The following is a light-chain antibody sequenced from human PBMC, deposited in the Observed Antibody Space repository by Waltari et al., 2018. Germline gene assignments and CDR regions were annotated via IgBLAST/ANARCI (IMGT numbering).Light chain of an antibody. CDR3: SAYTSGSIVV. CDR2: EVS. V-gene: IGLV2-14*01. CDR1: SSDVGGYDF. J-gene: IGLJ1*01. Sequence: QSALTQPASVSGSPGQSITISCTGTSSDVGGYDFVSWYQQHPGKAPKLIISEVSNRPSGFSHRFFGSKSCSTASLTISGLQAGDEADYYCSAYTSGSIVVFGTGTKVTVL.